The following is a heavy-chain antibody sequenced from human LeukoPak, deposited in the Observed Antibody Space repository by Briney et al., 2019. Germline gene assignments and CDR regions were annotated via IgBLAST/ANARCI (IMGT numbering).Heavy chain of an antibody. J-gene: IGHJ6*03. V-gene: IGHV3-21*01. CDR1: TFILSSYS. CDR3: ARGKYCTNGVCYHYYYYYMDV. Sequence: GQSLRLSCAASTFILSSYSMNWVRQAPGKGLEWVSSISSSSSYIYYADAVKGRFTISRDNAKNSLYLQMNSLRAEDTAVYYCARGKYCTNGVCYHYYYYYMDVWGKGTTVTVSS. CDR2: ISSSSSYI. D-gene: IGHD2-8*01.